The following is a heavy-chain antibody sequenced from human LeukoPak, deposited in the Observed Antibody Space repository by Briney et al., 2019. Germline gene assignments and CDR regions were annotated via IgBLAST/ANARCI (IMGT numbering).Heavy chain of an antibody. D-gene: IGHD3-9*01. CDR2: IKQDGSKK. V-gene: IGHV3-7*01. CDR3: ARFTPGDLVLRYFDWLPNWGPQFDY. CDR1: GFTFSSYW. Sequence: PGGSLRLSCAASGFTFSSYWMSWVRQAPGKGLEWVANIKQDGSKKYYVDSVKGRFTISRDNAKNSLYLQMNSLRAEDTAVYYCARFTPGDLVLRYFDWLPNWGPQFDYWGQGTLVTVSS. J-gene: IGHJ4*02.